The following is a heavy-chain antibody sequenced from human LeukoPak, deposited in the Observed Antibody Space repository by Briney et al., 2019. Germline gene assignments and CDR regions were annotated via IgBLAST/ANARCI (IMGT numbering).Heavy chain of an antibody. V-gene: IGHV1-69*04. CDR1: GGSFSSFG. Sequence: SVKVSCKASGGSFSSFGVAWVRQAPGQGLDWMGRIIPMLGSEDYAQKFQGRVTITADKSASTVYMDLSSLRSKDTAIYYCARIGAGGGDGLQSYNYGLDVWGLGTTVIVSS. D-gene: IGHD3-16*01. CDR3: ARIGAGGGDGLQSYNYGLDV. J-gene: IGHJ6*02. CDR2: IIPMLGSE.